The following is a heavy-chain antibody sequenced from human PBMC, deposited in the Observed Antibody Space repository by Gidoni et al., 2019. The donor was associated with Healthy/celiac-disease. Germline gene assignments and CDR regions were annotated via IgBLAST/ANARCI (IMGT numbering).Heavy chain of an antibody. J-gene: IGHJ2*01. D-gene: IGHD4-17*01. CDR2: ISSNGGST. CDR3: VKDQTDYGDYWWYFDL. V-gene: IGHV3-64D*08. CDR1: GFTFRSYA. Sequence: EVQLVESGGGLVQPGGSLRLSCSASGFTFRSYAMHWVRQAPGKGLEYGSAISSNGGSTYYADSVKGRFTISRDNSKNTLYLQMSSLRAEDTAVYYCVKDQTDYGDYWWYFDLWGRGTLVTVSS.